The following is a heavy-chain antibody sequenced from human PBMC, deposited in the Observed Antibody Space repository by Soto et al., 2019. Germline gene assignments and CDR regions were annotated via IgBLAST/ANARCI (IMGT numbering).Heavy chain of an antibody. CDR2: IYYSGST. CDR3: ARVRRYYDSSGTTYYFDY. D-gene: IGHD3-22*01. V-gene: IGHV4-30-4*01. J-gene: IGHJ4*02. CDR1: GGSISSGDYY. Sequence: NPSETLSLTCTVSGGSISSGDYYWSWIRQPPGKGLEWIGYIYYSGSTYYNPSLKSRVTISVDTSKNQFSLKLSSVTAADTAVYYCARVRRYYDSSGTTYYFDYWGQGTLVTVSS.